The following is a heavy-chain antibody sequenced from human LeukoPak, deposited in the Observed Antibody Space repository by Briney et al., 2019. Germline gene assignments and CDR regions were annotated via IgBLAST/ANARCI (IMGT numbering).Heavy chain of an antibody. CDR3: ARHNYYHFWSTLNWFDP. V-gene: IGHV4-38-2*02. CDR1: GCSIRDNYY. CDR2: FYHSGST. D-gene: IGHD3-3*01. J-gene: IGHJ5*02. Sequence: PSETLSLTCTFSGCSIRDNYYWGWIRRPPGKGLEWIGSFYHSGSTYYNPSLKSRVTLSVDTPNNHFSLKLRSVTAADTAVYYCARHNYYHFWSTLNWFDPWGQGTLVTASS.